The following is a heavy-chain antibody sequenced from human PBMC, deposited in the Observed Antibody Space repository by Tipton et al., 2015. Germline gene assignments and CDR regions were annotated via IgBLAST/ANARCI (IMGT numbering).Heavy chain of an antibody. CDR3: VRLSYYYDSLDI. CDR1: GFTFSSYS. D-gene: IGHD3-22*01. V-gene: IGHV3-74*01. J-gene: IGHJ3*02. Sequence: SLRLSCAASGFTFSSYSMNWVRQAPGKGLVWVSRINTDGSSTSYADSVKGRFTISRDNAKNTLYLQMNSLRAEDTAVYYCVRLSYYYDSLDIWGQGTMVTVSS. CDR2: INTDGSST.